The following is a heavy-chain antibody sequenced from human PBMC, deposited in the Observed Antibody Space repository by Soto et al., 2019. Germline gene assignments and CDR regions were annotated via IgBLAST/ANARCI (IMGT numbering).Heavy chain of an antibody. D-gene: IGHD2-2*01. Sequence: PSETLSLTCTVSGGSISSYYWSWIRQPPGKGLEWIGYIYYSGSTNYNPSLKSRVTISVDTSKNQFSLKLSSVTAADTAVSYCATQVVVPASNMYYFDYWGQGTLVTVSS. CDR3: ATQVVVPASNMYYFDY. CDR1: GGSISSYY. V-gene: IGHV4-59*08. J-gene: IGHJ4*02. CDR2: IYYSGST.